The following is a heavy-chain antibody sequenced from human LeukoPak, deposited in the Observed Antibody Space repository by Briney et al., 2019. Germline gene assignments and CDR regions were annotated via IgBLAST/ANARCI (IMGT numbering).Heavy chain of an antibody. Sequence: ASVKVSCKASGYTFTSYYMHWVRQAPGQGLEWMGIINPSGGSTSYAQKFQGRVTMTRDTSTSTVYMELGSLRSEDTAVYYCARDLDCGGDCYFAKWFAFDIWGQGTMVTVSS. V-gene: IGHV1-46*01. CDR3: ARDLDCGGDCYFAKWFAFDI. J-gene: IGHJ3*02. CDR1: GYTFTSYY. CDR2: INPSGGST. D-gene: IGHD2-21*02.